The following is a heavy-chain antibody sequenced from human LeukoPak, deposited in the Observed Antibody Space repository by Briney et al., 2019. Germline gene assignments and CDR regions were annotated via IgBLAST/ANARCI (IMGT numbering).Heavy chain of an antibody. CDR3: AREVYSYGYD. J-gene: IGHJ4*02. CDR1: GFTFNAFG. CDR2: ISYDGSNK. Sequence: GGSLRLSCAASGFTFNAFGMNWVRQAPGKGLEWVAVISYDGSNKYYADSVKGRFTISRDNSKNTLYLQMNSLRAEDTAVYYCAREVYSYGYDWGQGTLVTVSS. D-gene: IGHD5-18*01. V-gene: IGHV3-30*03.